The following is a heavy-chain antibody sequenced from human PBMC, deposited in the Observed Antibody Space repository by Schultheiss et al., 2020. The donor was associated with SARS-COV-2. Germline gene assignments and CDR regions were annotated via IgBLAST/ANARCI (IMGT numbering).Heavy chain of an antibody. D-gene: IGHD3-10*01. CDR2: ISSSGSTI. CDR1: GGSFSGYY. Sequence: GGSLRLSCAVYGGSFSGYYWSWIRQPPGKGLEWVSYISSSGSTIYYADSVKGRFTISRDNAKNSLYLQMNSLRAEDTAVYYCAKDRAYMVRGVMSAFDIWGQGTMVTVSS. J-gene: IGHJ3*02. CDR3: AKDRAYMVRGVMSAFDI. V-gene: IGHV3-11*04.